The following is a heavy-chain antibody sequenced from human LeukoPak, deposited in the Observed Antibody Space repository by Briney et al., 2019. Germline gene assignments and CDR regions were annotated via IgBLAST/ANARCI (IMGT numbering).Heavy chain of an antibody. J-gene: IGHJ4*02. CDR2: VSHSGST. V-gene: IGHV4-34*01. CDR1: GGSFSGYY. CDR3: ARNPGSDYPDW. D-gene: IGHD4-17*01. Sequence: SETLSLTCNVSGGSFSGYYWTWIRQPPKKGLEWIGEVSHSGSTHYNPSLRSRVIISLDTSTKQVSLRLTSVTAADTAVYYCARNPGSDYPDWWGQGALVTVSS.